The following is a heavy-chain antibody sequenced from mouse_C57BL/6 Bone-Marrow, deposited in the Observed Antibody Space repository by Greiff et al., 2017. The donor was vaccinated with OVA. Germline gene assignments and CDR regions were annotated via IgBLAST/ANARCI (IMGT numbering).Heavy chain of an antibody. CDR3: AGDNYYDKPGYFDV. CDR1: GFPITSGYY. J-gene: IGHJ1*03. V-gene: IGHV12-3*01. CDR2: ITHSGDT. Sequence: VQRVESGPGLVKPSQSLYLSCSIPGFPITSGYYWIWHRQSPGKPLSWMGSITHSGDTFYNPSLQRPIYITRETSNNQFFLQLNAVTTEDTAMYYCAGDNYYDKPGYFDVWGTGTTVTVSS. D-gene: IGHD2-4*01.